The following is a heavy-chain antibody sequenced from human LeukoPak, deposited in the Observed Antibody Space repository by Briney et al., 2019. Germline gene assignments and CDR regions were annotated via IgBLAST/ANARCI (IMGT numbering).Heavy chain of an antibody. CDR1: GYTFTNYG. J-gene: IGHJ6*02. V-gene: IGHV1-69*13. CDR2: IIPIFGTA. CDR3: AREWIGLSRAETYYYDSSGYYSADYYYYGMDV. Sequence: SVKVSCKASGYTFTNYGFSWVRQAPGQGLEWMGGIIPIFGTANYAQKFQGRVTITADESTSTAYMELSSLRSEDTAVYYCAREWIGLSRAETYYYDSSGYYSADYYYYGMDVWGQGTTVTVSS. D-gene: IGHD3-22*01.